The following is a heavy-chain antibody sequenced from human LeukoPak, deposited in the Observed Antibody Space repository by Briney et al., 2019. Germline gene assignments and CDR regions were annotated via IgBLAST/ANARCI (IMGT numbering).Heavy chain of an antibody. D-gene: IGHD2-15*01. V-gene: IGHV4-59*08. Sequence: PSETLSLTCTASGGSISSYYWSWIRQPPGKGLEWIGYIYYSGSTNYNPSLKSRVTISVDTSKNQFSLKLSSVTAADTAVYYCARHAGYCSGGSCYSGHYYFDYWGQGTLVTVSS. J-gene: IGHJ4*02. CDR1: GGSISSYY. CDR2: IYYSGST. CDR3: ARHAGYCSGGSCYSGHYYFDY.